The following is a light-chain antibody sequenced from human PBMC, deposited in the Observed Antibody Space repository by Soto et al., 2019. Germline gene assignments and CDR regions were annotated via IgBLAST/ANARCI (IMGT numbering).Light chain of an antibody. J-gene: IGKJ1*01. CDR1: QGIRND. V-gene: IGKV1-6*01. Sequence: AIQMTQSPSSLSASVGDRVTITCRASQGIRNDLGWSQQKPGKAPKLLIYAASSLRSGVPSRFSGSGSGTDFTLTISSLQPEDFATYYCLQDYNYPWTFGQGTKVEIK. CDR3: LQDYNYPWT. CDR2: AAS.